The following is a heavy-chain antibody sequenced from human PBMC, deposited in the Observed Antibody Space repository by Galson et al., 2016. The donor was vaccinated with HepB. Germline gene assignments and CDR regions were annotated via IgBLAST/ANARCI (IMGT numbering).Heavy chain of an antibody. D-gene: IGHD3-10*01. CDR1: GFTFSSHD. J-gene: IGHJ4*02. Sequence: SLRLSCAASGFTFSSHDMHWVRQAPGKGLEWVAVIWYDGSNKYYSDSLKGRFTISRDNSKNTLFLQMNSLRAEDTAVYYCAKTAGWYGSGSHFDYWGQGTLVTVSS. CDR3: AKTAGWYGSGSHFDY. V-gene: IGHV3-33*06. CDR2: IWYDGSNK.